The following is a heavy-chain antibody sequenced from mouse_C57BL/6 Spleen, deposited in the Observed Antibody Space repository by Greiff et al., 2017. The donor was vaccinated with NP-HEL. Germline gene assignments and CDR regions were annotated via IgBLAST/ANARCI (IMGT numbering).Heavy chain of an antibody. D-gene: IGHD1-1*01. CDR1: GYAFTNYL. V-gene: IGHV1-54*01. J-gene: IGHJ4*01. CDR2: INPGSGGT. CDR3: ARGGDTVVAHYYAMDY. Sequence: QVQLQQSGAELVRPGTSVKVSCKASGYAFTNYLIEWVKQRPGQGLEWIGVINPGSGGTNYNEKFKGKATLTADKSSSTAYMQLSSLTSEDSAVYFCARGGDTVVAHYYAMDYWGQGTSVTVSS.